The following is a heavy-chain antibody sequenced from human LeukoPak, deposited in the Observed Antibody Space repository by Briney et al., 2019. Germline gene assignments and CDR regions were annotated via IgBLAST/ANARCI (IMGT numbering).Heavy chain of an antibody. Sequence: GGSLRLSCAASGFTFSSYSMNWVRQAPGKGLEWVSSISSSSSYIYYADSVKGRFTISRDNAKNSLYLQMNSLRAEDTAVYYCARDTGENYYYDRFDYWGQGTLVTVSS. D-gene: IGHD3-22*01. CDR1: GFTFSSYS. CDR2: ISSSSSYI. CDR3: ARDTGENYYYDRFDY. V-gene: IGHV3-21*01. J-gene: IGHJ4*02.